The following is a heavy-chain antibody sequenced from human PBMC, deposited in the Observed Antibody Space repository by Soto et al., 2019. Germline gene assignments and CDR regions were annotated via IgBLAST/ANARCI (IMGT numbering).Heavy chain of an antibody. CDR3: ARDPWRYTSSLDS. CDR2: ISSDASDI. Sequence: GGSLRLSCEASGFAFSRFWMSWVRQAPEKGLEWVADISSDASDIYYVDSVRGRFTISRDNAKNSLYLQMNSLRADDTAIYYCARDPWRYTSSLDSWGQGTLVTVSS. CDR1: GFAFSRFW. D-gene: IGHD2-2*01. V-gene: IGHV3-7*01. J-gene: IGHJ4*02.